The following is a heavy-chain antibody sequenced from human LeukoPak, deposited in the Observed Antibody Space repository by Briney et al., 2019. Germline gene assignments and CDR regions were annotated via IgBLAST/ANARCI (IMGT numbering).Heavy chain of an antibody. CDR1: GFSFNEYA. Sequence: QPGGALRLSCASPGFSFNEYAMSWGRHAPGKGLECGASIHHFGIRQYYAVSVEGRFNISRDNFRSSLSLEMNCLKVEEPATYHCAKDRGTISWLVLNGVPGPAHHFDWWGQGALVTVSS. V-gene: IGHV3-23*01. CDR2: IHHFGIRQ. J-gene: IGHJ4*02. D-gene: IGHD6-19*01. CDR3: AKDRGTISWLVLNGVPGPAHHFDW.